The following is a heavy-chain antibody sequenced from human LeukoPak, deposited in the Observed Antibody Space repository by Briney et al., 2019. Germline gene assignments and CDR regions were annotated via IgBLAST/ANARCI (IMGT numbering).Heavy chain of an antibody. D-gene: IGHD3-10*01. J-gene: IGHJ6*04. CDR3: AREVDYGSASYSHGMDV. Sequence: ASVKVSRKGSGYTFTGYYMHWVRQAPGQGLEGMGWINPNSGGTNYAQKFQGWVTMTRDTSISTAYMEQSRLRSDDTAVSYCAREVDYGSASYSHGMDVWGKGTTVTVST. CDR2: INPNSGGT. CDR1: GYTFTGYY. V-gene: IGHV1-2*04.